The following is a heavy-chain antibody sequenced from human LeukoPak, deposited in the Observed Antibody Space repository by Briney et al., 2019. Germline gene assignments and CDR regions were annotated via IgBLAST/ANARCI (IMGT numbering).Heavy chain of an antibody. Sequence: RPGGSLRLSCVASGFTFSTYGMHWVRQAPGKGLEWVAFTRYDGTYKYYADSVEGRFTISRDNSKSTLYLQMNSLRGEDTAFYYCAKDTSLWTTYYYMDVWGKGTTVTVSS. CDR1: GFTFSTYG. D-gene: IGHD3/OR15-3a*01. CDR3: AKDTSLWTTYYYMDV. V-gene: IGHV3-30*02. CDR2: TRYDGTYK. J-gene: IGHJ6*03.